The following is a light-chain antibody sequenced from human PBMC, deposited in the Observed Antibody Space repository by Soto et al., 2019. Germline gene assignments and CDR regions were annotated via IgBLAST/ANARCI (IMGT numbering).Light chain of an antibody. J-gene: IGLJ3*02. Sequence: QLVLTQSSSASASLGSSVKLTCTLSSGHSSYIIAWHQQQPGKAPRYLMKLESSGSYNKGSGVPDRFSGSSSGADRYLTISTLQFEDEADYYCETWDSNTRVFGGGTQLTVL. V-gene: IGLV4-60*02. CDR1: SGHSSYI. CDR3: ETWDSNTRV. CDR2: LESSGSY.